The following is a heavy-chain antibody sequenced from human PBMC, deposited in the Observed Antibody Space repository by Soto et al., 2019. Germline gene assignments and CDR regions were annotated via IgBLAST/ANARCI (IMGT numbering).Heavy chain of an antibody. V-gene: IGHV1-3*01. D-gene: IGHD2-8*01. CDR3: ARGDCTNGVCSKTSFDP. Sequence: ASVKVSCKASGYTFTSYAMNWVRQAPGQRLEWMGWIDAGNGNTKYSQKFQGRVTITRDTSASTAYMELSSLRSEDTAVYYCARGDCTNGVCSKTSFDPWGQGTLVTVSS. CDR2: IDAGNGNT. J-gene: IGHJ5*02. CDR1: GYTFTSYA.